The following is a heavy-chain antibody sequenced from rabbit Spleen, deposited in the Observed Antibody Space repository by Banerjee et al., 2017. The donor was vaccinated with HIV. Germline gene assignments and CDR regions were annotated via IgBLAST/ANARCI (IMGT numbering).Heavy chain of an antibody. CDR1: GFSFSSSDY. CDR3: ARDLVGVIGWNFNL. J-gene: IGHJ4*01. Sequence: QSLEESGGGLVQPEGSLALTCKASGFSFSSSDYICWVRQAPGKGLEWIACINTATGKAVYASWAKGRFTISKTSSNTVTLQMTSLTAADTATCFCARDLVGVIGWNFNLWGPGTLVTVS. V-gene: IGHV1S40*01. D-gene: IGHD1-1*01. CDR2: INTATGKA.